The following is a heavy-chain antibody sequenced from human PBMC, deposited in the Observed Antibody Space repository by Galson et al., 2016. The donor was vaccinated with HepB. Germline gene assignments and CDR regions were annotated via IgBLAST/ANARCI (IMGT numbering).Heavy chain of an antibody. D-gene: IGHD3-10*01. CDR2: ISWDGRSP. J-gene: IGHJ6*02. Sequence: SLRLSCAASGFTFDDCTMHWVRQVPGKGLEWVGLISWDGRSPDYADSVRGRFTISRDNRQNLMYLQMNGLTTEDTALYYCGKDWGSLWESSGKGMDVWGQGTTVIVSS. CDR1: GFTFDDCT. CDR3: GKDWGSLWESSGKGMDV. V-gene: IGHV3-43*01.